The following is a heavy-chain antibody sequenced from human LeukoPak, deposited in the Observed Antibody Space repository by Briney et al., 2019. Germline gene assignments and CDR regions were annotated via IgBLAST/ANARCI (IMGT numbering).Heavy chain of an antibody. Sequence: ASVKVFCKASGYTFTSYYIHWVRQAPGQGLEWMGIIDPTGGTTNYAQKLQGRVTVTRDTSTSNVYMELSSLRSEDTAVYYCARAQAYGDYDYWGQGTLVTVSS. CDR1: GYTFTSYY. V-gene: IGHV1-46*01. CDR2: IDPTGGTT. CDR3: ARAQAYGDYDY. D-gene: IGHD4-17*01. J-gene: IGHJ4*02.